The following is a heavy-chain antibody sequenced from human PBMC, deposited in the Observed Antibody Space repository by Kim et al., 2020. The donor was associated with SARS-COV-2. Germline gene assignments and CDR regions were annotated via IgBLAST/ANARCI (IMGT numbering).Heavy chain of an antibody. CDR3: ARDFGVGYSSGWYSP. D-gene: IGHD6-19*01. Sequence: ADSRKGRFTISRDNYKNTLYLQRNSLRAEDTAVYYCARDFGVGYSSGWYSPWGQGTLVTVSS. J-gene: IGHJ5*02. V-gene: IGHV3-30*07.